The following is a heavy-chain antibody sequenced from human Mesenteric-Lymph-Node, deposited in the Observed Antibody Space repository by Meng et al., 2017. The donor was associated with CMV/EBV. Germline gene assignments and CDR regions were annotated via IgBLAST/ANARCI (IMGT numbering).Heavy chain of an antibody. CDR1: GYTFTSYH. CDR2: INPSGGST. V-gene: IGHV1-46*01. CDR3: ARDGSFGDEGYFDY. D-gene: IGHD3-10*01. Sequence: SGYTFTSYHMHWVRQAPGQGLEWMGIINPSGGSTTYAQKFQGRVTMTRDTSTSTVYMELSSLRSEDTAVYYCARDGSFGDEGYFDYWGQGTLVTVSS. J-gene: IGHJ4*02.